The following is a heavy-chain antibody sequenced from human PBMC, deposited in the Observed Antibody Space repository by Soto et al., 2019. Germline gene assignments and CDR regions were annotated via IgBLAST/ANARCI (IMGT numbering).Heavy chain of an antibody. CDR2: IYYSGST. D-gene: IGHD3-10*01. V-gene: IGHV4-59*08. CDR3: ARRWGSGSDY. J-gene: IGHJ4*02. Sequence: QVQLQESGPGLVKPSETLSLTCTVSGGSISSYYWSWIRQPPGKGLEWIGYIYYSGSTNYNPSLKSRVTISVDTSKNQFSLKLSSVTAADTAVYYCARRWGSGSDYWGQGTLVTVSS. CDR1: GGSISSYY.